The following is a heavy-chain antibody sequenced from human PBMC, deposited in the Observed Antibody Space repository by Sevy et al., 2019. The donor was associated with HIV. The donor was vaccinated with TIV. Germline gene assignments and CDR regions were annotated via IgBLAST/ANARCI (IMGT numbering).Heavy chain of an antibody. D-gene: IGHD2-8*01. CDR2: ISGSGGTT. CDR3: AKASMLVLYCTNGVCYAPFDY. CDR1: GFTFSSCA. J-gene: IGHJ4*02. V-gene: IGHV3-23*01. Sequence: GGSLRLSCAASGFTFSSCAMSWVRRAPGKGLEWVSAISGSGGTTYYADSVKGRFTISRDNSENTLFLQMNSLRAEDTAVYYCAKASMLVLYCTNGVCYAPFDYWGQGTLVTVSS.